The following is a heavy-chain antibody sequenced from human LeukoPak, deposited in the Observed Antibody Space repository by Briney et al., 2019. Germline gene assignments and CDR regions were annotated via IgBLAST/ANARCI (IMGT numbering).Heavy chain of an antibody. CDR1: GGSISSSSYY. J-gene: IGHJ5*02. CDR3: ARALLRGYSSSWYVDP. V-gene: IGHV4-39*01. CDR2: IYYSGST. D-gene: IGHD6-13*01. Sequence: SETLSLTCTVSGGSISSSSYYWGWIRQPPGKGLEWIGSIYYSGSTYYNPSLKSRVTISVDTSKNQFSLKLSSVTAADTAVYYCARALLRGYSSSWYVDPWGQGTLVTVSS.